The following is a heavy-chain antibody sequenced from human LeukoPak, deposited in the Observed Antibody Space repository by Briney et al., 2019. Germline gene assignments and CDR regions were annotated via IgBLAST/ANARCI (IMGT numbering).Heavy chain of an antibody. D-gene: IGHD1/OR15-1a*01. CDR1: GFTFYTYA. V-gene: IGHV3-23*01. J-gene: IGHJ4*02. CDR2: ISGRGDST. Sequence: GGSLRLSCAASGFTFYTYAMSWVRQAPGKGLEWVSAISGRGDSTNYADSVKGRFTISRDNAQNSLYLQMNTLGAEDTAVYYCARTADYWGQGTLVTVSS. CDR3: ARTADY.